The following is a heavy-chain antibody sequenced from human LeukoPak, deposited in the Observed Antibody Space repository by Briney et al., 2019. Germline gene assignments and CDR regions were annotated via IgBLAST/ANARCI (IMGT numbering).Heavy chain of an antibody. J-gene: IGHJ4*02. CDR1: GFTFNTYT. Sequence: GGSLRLSCAASGFTFNTYTMNWVRQAPGKGLEWVSYISGSSGIIDYADSVRGRFTISRDNAKNSLYLQMNSLRAEDTAVYYCARDPIEQLVYFDYWGQGTLVTVSS. CDR3: ARDPIEQLVYFDY. V-gene: IGHV3-48*01. CDR2: ISGSSGII. D-gene: IGHD6-6*01.